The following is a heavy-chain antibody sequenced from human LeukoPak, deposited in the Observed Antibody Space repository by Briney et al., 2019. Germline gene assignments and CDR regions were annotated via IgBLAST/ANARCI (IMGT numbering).Heavy chain of an antibody. V-gene: IGHV1-2*02. J-gene: IGHJ4*02. D-gene: IGHD5-24*01. CDR2: INPNSGGT. Sequence: ASVKVSCKASGYTFTGYYMHWVRQAPGQGLEWMGWINPNSGGTNYAQNFQGRVTMTRDTSISTAYMELSRLRSDDTAVYYCARDWRADGYKSCYFDYWGQGTLVTVSS. CDR3: ARDWRADGYKSCYFDY. CDR1: GYTFTGYY.